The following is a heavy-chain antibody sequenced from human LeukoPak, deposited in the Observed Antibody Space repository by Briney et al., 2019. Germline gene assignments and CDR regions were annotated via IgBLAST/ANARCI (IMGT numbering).Heavy chain of an antibody. CDR2: ISSSSSYI. D-gene: IGHD5-12*01. Sequence: GGSLRLSCAASGFTFSSYSMNWVRQAPGKGLEWVSSISSSSSYIYYADSVKGRFTISRDNAKNSLYLQMNSLRAEDTAVYYCAKGARGYSGCDHYYYGMDVWGQGTTVTVSS. J-gene: IGHJ6*02. V-gene: IGHV3-21*01. CDR1: GFTFSSYS. CDR3: AKGARGYSGCDHYYYGMDV.